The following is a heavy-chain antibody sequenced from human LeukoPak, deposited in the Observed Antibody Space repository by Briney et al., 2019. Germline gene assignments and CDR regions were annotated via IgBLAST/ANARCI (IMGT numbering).Heavy chain of an antibody. V-gene: IGHV3-49*04. CDR1: GFTFGDYA. Sequence: GRSLRLSCTASGFTFGDYAMSWVRQAPGKGLEWVGFIRSKAYGGTTEYAASVKGRFTISRDDSKSIAYLQMNSLKTEDTAVYYCTRDTEGATDYYYYGMHVWGQGTTVTVSS. D-gene: IGHD1-26*01. CDR2: IRSKAYGGTT. J-gene: IGHJ6*02. CDR3: TRDTEGATDYYYYGMHV.